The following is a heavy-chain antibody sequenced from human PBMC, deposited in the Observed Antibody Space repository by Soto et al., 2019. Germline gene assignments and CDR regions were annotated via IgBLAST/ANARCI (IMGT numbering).Heavy chain of an antibody. V-gene: IGHV4-31*03. CDR3: ARDSPYDFWSGYSNAFDI. CDR1: GGSISSGGYY. CDR2: IYYSGST. D-gene: IGHD3-3*01. J-gene: IGHJ3*02. Sequence: SETLSLTCTVSGGSISSGGYYWSWIRQHPGKGLEWIGYIYYSGSTYYNPSLKSRITISVDTSKNHFSLKLSSVTAADTAVYYCARDSPYDFWSGYSNAFDIWGQGTMVTVSS.